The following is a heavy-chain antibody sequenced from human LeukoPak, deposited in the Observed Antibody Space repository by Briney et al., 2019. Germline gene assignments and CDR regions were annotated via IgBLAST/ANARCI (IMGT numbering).Heavy chain of an antibody. Sequence: PSETLSLTCTVSGGSISSSSYYWGRIRQPPGEGLEWIGSIFYSGSTYYNPSLESRVTISVDTSKNQFSRKLSSVTAADTAVYYCARQFYYDSGGSHYWGQGTLVTVSS. CDR1: GGSISSSSYY. V-gene: IGHV4-39*01. CDR2: IFYSGST. D-gene: IGHD3-22*01. J-gene: IGHJ4*02. CDR3: ARQFYYDSGGSHY.